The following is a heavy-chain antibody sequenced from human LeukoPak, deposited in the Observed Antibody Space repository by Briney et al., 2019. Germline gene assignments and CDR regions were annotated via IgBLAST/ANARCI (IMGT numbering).Heavy chain of an antibody. CDR3: ARVTNYYGSRELDY. V-gene: IGHV3-7*01. J-gene: IGHJ4*02. Sequence: GGSLRLSCAASGFTFSSYWMSWVRQAPGKGLEWVANIQQDGSEKYYVDSVKGRFTISRDNAKNSLYLQMNSLRAEDTAVYFCARVTNYYGSRELDYWGQGTLVTVSS. CDR1: GFTFSSYW. D-gene: IGHD3-10*01. CDR2: IQQDGSEK.